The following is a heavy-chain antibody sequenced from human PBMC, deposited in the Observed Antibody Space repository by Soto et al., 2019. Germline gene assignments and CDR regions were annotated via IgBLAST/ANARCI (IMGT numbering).Heavy chain of an antibody. V-gene: IGHV1-69*12. CDR2: IIPLFRTP. Sequence: QVQLVQSGAEMKEPGSSVKVSCKTSGGTFSRSAISRLRQAPGQGLEWMGGIIPLFRTPNYAQKFQGTVTIAADESTSTAYMELSSLRSEDTAVYYCARDNDRLQLGGNYYYILDVWGQGTTITVSS. J-gene: IGHJ6*02. D-gene: IGHD4-4*01. CDR3: ARDNDRLQLGGNYYYILDV. CDR1: GGTFSRSA.